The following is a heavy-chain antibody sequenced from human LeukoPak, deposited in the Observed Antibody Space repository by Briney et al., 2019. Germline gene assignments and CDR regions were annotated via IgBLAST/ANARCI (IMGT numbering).Heavy chain of an antibody. V-gene: IGHV4-59*01. D-gene: IGHD5-24*01. Sequence: SETLSLTCTVSGGSISSYYWSWIRQPPGKGLEWIGYFYYSGSTNYNPSLKSRVTISVDTSKNQFSLKLSPVTAADTAVYYCAGRDDYKPYGMDVWGQGTTVTVSS. J-gene: IGHJ6*02. CDR3: AGRDDYKPYGMDV. CDR1: GGSISSYY. CDR2: FYYSGST.